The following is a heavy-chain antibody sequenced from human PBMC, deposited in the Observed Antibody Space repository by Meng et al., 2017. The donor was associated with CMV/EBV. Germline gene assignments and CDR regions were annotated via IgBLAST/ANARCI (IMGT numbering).Heavy chain of an antibody. Sequence: QVQLGHAGAEGKKPGSSVKVSCKASGGTISSYAISWVRQAPGQGLEWMGGIIPIFGTANYAQKFQGRVTITADESTSTAYMELSNLRSEDTAVYYCASVTGIGWWYFDLWGRGTLVTVSS. CDR1: GGTISSYA. CDR2: IIPIFGTA. V-gene: IGHV1-69*01. J-gene: IGHJ2*01. CDR3: ASVTGIGWWYFDL. D-gene: IGHD1-20*01.